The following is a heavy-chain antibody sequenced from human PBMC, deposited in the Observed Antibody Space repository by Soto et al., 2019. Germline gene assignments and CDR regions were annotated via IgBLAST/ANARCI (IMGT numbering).Heavy chain of an antibody. D-gene: IGHD6-19*01. Sequence: QVQLVQSGTEVKKPVASVKVSCKASGYTFTGYNIHWVRQAPGQGLESMGWINPNSGDTDFTQTFQGRVTMTRETTISTDYMELSRLRSDDTAIYCCARVRVASGLYKSPDYWGQGTLVTVSS. CDR3: ARVRVASGLYKSPDY. J-gene: IGHJ4*02. CDR1: GYTFTGYN. CDR2: INPNSGDT. V-gene: IGHV1-2*02.